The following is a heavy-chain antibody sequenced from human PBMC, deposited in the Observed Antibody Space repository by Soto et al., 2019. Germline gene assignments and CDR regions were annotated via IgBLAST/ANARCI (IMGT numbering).Heavy chain of an antibody. D-gene: IGHD3-22*01. CDR1: GFTFSSYA. V-gene: IGHV3-64*01. CDR3: ARDPDSSGYYYFDY. J-gene: IGHJ4*02. CDR2: ISSYGGST. Sequence: EVQLVESGGGLVQPGGSLRLSCAASGFTFSSYAMHWVRQAPGKGLEYVSAISSYGGSTYYANSVKGRFTISRDNSKNTLYLQMGSLRAEDMAVYYCARDPDSSGYYYFDYWGPGTRVTVSS.